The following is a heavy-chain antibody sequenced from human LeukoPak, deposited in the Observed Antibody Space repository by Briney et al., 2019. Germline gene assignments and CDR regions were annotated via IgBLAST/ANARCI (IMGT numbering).Heavy chain of an antibody. Sequence: PGGSLRLSCAASGFTFSSYAMSWVRQAPGKGLEWVSAISGSGGSTYYADSVKGRFTISRDNSKNTLYLQMNSLRAEDTAVYYCAKSPVYGGNRIQFDYWGQGTLVTVSS. D-gene: IGHD4-23*01. V-gene: IGHV3-23*01. CDR2: ISGSGGST. CDR3: AKSPVYGGNRIQFDY. J-gene: IGHJ4*02. CDR1: GFTFSSYA.